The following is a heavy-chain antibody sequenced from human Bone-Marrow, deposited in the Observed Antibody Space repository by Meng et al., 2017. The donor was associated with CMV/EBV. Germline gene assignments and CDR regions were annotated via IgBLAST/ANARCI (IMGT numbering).Heavy chain of an antibody. D-gene: IGHD4-23*01. J-gene: IGHJ4*02. CDR3: ASAVGSPDY. V-gene: IGHV3-21*01. CDR2: ISRSGTMI. CDR1: GFTFRTYT. Sequence: EVQLLESGGDLVQPGGSLRLSCVASGFTFRTYTMNWVGQAPGEGLEWVSFISRSGTMIYYADSVKGRFTISRDNAKNSLYLQMNSLRAEDTALYYCASAVGSPDYWGQGTLVTVSS.